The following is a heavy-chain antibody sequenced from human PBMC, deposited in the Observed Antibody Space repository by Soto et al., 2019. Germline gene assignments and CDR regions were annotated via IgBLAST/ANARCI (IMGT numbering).Heavy chain of an antibody. J-gene: IGHJ6*03. D-gene: IGHD6-13*01. CDR1: GDSVSSNSAA. CDR2: TYYRSKWYN. CDR3: ARVTSSSWSRDYYYYYMDV. V-gene: IGHV6-1*01. Sequence: PSQTLSLTCAISGDSVSSNSAAWNWIRQSPSRGLEWLGRTYYRSKWYNDYAVSVKSRITINPDTSKNQFSLQLNSVTPEDTAVYYCARVTSSSWSRDYYYYYMDVWGKGTTVTVSS.